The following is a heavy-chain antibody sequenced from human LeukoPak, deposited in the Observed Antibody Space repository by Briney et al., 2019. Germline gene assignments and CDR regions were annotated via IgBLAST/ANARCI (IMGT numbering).Heavy chain of an antibody. V-gene: IGHV4-4*07. CDR3: ARHWSHSVAQFGRSYWFDP. Sequence: KPSETLSLTCIVSGGPISGYYWSWIRQPAGKGLEWIGHMDTSGHTNYNSSLMSRVTMSVDTSKNQFSLRLTSVTAADTAVYYCARHWSHSVAQFGRSYWFDPWGQGTLVTVSS. D-gene: IGHD2-15*01. CDR1: GGPISGYY. J-gene: IGHJ5*02. CDR2: MDTSGHT.